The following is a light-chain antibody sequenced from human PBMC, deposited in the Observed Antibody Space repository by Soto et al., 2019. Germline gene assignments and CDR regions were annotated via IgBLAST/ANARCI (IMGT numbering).Light chain of an antibody. J-gene: IGKJ4*01. CDR1: QDISSY. CDR2: AAS. V-gene: IGKV1-9*01. Sequence: DIQLTQSPSFLSASVGDRVTITCRTSQDISSYLAWYQQKPGKAPQLLISAASTLQSGVPSRFSGSGSGTEFTITISSLQPEDFATDYCQQLKSYPLSFGGGTKVEI. CDR3: QQLKSYPLS.